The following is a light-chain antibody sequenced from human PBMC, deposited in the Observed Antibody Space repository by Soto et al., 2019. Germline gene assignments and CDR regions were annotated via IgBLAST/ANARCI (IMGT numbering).Light chain of an antibody. CDR1: SSDVGSYNL. CDR3: FSYAGSSTSAV. CDR2: EGS. Sequence: QCALTQPASVSGSPGQSITISCTGTSSDVGSYNLVSWYQQHPGKAPKLMIYEGSKRPSGVSNRFSGSKSGNTASLTISGLQAEDEAEYYCFSYAGSSTSAVFGGGTQLTVL. V-gene: IGLV2-23*01. J-gene: IGLJ7*01.